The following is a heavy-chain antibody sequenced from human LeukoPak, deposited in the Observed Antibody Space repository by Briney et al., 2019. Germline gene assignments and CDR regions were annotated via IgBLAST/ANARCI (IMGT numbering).Heavy chain of an antibody. J-gene: IGHJ4*02. D-gene: IGHD6-13*01. CDR1: GFTFSDAW. CDR3: TTPRVDRSSWIDY. V-gene: IGHV3-15*01. CDR2: IKRKTDGGTT. Sequence: GGPLRLSCAASGFTFSDAWMSWVRQALGKGLEWVGRIKRKTDGGTTDYGAPVRGRFTISRDDSKNTLYLQMNSLKTEDTAVYYCTTPRVDRSSWIDYWGQGTLVTVSS.